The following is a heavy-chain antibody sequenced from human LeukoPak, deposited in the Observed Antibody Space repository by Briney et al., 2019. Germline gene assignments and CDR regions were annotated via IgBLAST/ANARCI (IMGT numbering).Heavy chain of an antibody. V-gene: IGHV1-69*11. CDR3: ARDRKGATGY. Sequence: GASVKVSCKASGGTFSSYAISWVRQAPGQGLEWMGRIIPILGTANYAQKFQGRVTITTDESTSTAYMELSSLRSEDTAVYYCARDRKGATGYWGQGTLVTVSS. D-gene: IGHD1-26*01. J-gene: IGHJ4*02. CDR2: IIPILGTA. CDR1: GGTFSSYA.